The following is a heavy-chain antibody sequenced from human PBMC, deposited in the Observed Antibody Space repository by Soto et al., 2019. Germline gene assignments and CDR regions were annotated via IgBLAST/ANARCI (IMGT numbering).Heavy chain of an antibody. CDR3: TKSIQRGYSYGRPGEYYFDY. V-gene: IGHV3-49*03. D-gene: IGHD5-18*01. CDR1: GFIFGDYA. CDR2: IRSKAYGGTT. J-gene: IGHJ4*02. Sequence: PGGSLRLSCITSGFIFGDYAVSWFRQAPGKGLEWVGFIRSKAYGGTTEYAASVKGRFTISRDDSKSIAYLQMNSLKTEDTAVYYCTKSIQRGYSYGRPGEYYFDYWGQGTLVTVSS.